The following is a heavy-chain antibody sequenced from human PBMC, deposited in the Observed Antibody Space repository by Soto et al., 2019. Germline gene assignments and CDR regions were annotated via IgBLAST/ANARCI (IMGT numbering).Heavy chain of an antibody. J-gene: IGHJ6*02. D-gene: IGHD5-12*01. Sequence: SVKVSCKASGGTFSSYAISWVRQAPGQGLEWMGGIIPIFGTANYAQKFQGRVTITADESTSTAYMELSSLRSEDTAVYYCASRDGYNYRYYYYGVDVWGQGTTVTVS. CDR3: ASRDGYNYRYYYYGVDV. CDR2: IIPIFGTA. CDR1: GGTFSSYA. V-gene: IGHV1-69*13.